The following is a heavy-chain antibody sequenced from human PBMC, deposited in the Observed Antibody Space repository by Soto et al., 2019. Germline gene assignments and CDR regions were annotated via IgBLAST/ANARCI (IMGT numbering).Heavy chain of an antibody. CDR3: ARDEPAYYYGSWSYLAVYYYYGMDV. Sequence: ASVKVSCKASGYTFTSYGISWVRQAPGQGLEWMGWISAYNGNTNYAQKLQGRVTMTTDTSTSTAYMELRSLRSDDTAVYYCARDEPAYYYGSWSYLAVYYYYGMDVWGQGTTVTVSS. CDR2: ISAYNGNT. J-gene: IGHJ6*02. D-gene: IGHD3-10*01. V-gene: IGHV1-18*01. CDR1: GYTFTSYG.